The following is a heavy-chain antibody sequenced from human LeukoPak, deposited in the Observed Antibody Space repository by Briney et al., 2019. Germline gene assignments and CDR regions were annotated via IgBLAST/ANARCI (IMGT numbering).Heavy chain of an antibody. D-gene: IGHD5-24*01. J-gene: IGHJ4*02. CDR2: IIPIFGTT. V-gene: IGHV1-69*13. CDR3: ARDLGSRDGYNPPNLFDN. CDR1: GYTFSSYG. Sequence: SVKVSCKTSGYTFSSYGITWVRQAPGQGLEWMGGIIPIFGTTNYAQKFQGRVTITADESTSTAYMELSSLRSEDTAVYYCARDLGSRDGYNPPNLFDNWGQGTLVTVSS.